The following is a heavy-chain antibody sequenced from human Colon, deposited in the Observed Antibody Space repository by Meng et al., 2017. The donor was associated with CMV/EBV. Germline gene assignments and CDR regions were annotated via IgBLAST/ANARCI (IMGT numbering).Heavy chain of an antibody. CDR2: INSDGTTT. D-gene: IGHD4-11*01. CDR3: ARPSAPQYSDYVLL. CDR1: GFAFSIYW. Sequence: GGSLRLSWAASGFAFSIYWMHWVRHVPGKGLEWVARINSDGTTTTYADSVKGRFIVSRDNPKSTVYLQMNSLKGEDTAVYFCARPSAPQYSDYVLLWGQGTLVTVSS. V-gene: IGHV3-74*01. J-gene: IGHJ4*02.